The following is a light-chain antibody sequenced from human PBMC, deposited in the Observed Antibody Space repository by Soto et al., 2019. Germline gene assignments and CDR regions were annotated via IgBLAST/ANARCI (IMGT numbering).Light chain of an antibody. CDR3: PQYTSDRWT. Sequence: PDSQSISSWLAWYQQKPGQAPKLLIYDASSLESGVPSRFSGHGSDTKLTITIIWLQPHDLASYQCPQYTSDRWTVGQGTKVDIK. V-gene: IGKV1-5*01. CDR2: DAS. CDR1: QSISSW. J-gene: IGKJ1*01.